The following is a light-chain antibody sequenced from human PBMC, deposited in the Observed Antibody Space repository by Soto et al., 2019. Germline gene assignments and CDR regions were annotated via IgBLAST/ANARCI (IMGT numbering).Light chain of an antibody. V-gene: IGKV1-5*03. CDR2: KAS. J-gene: IGKJ2*01. CDR3: QQYNSYSQT. Sequence: IQMTQSPSTLSASVGDRVTITCRASQSIIRWLAWYQQKPGKAPKLLIYKASSLESGVPSRFSGSGYGTEFTLTISSLQPDDFATYYCQQYNSYSQTFGQGTKLEIK. CDR1: QSIIRW.